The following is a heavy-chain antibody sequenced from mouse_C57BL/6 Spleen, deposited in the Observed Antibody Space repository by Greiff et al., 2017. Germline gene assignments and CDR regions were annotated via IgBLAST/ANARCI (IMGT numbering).Heavy chain of an antibody. J-gene: IGHJ2*01. CDR1: GYSITSGYY. D-gene: IGHD1-1*01. CDR3: ARRGNYYGSSYGYYFDY. V-gene: IGHV3-6*01. CDR2: ISYDGSN. Sequence: ESGPGLVKPSQSLSLTCSVTGYSITSGYYWNWIRQFPGNKLEWMGYISYDGSNNYNPSLKNRISITRDTSKNQFFLKLNSVTTEDTATYYCARRGNYYGSSYGYYFDYWGQGTTLTGSS.